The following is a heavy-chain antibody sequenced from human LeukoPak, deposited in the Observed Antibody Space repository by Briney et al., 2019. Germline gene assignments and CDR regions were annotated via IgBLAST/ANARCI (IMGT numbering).Heavy chain of an antibody. D-gene: IGHD5-24*01. V-gene: IGHV3-23*01. CDR3: AKTGTEDGYNIYFDH. J-gene: IGHJ4*02. Sequence: PGGSLRLSCAASGFTFSGYAMSWVRQAPGKGLEWVSLISGSGGGTYYADSVKGRFTIFRGNSKKTQYLQMNSLRGEDTAVYYCAKTGTEDGYNIYFDHWGQGTLVTVSS. CDR2: ISGSGGGT. CDR1: GFTFSGYA.